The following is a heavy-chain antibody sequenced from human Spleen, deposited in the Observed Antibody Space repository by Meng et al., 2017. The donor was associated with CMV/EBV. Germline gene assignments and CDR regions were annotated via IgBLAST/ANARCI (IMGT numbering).Heavy chain of an antibody. D-gene: IGHD4-23*01. V-gene: IGHV1-18*01. Sequence: ASVKVSCKASGYTFTSYGISWVRQAPGQGLEWMGWISAYNGNTNYAQKLQGRVTMTTDTPTSTAYMELRSLRSDDTAVYYCARDYGGNTHYYYYYGMDVWGQGTTVTVSS. CDR2: ISAYNGNT. CDR1: GYTFTSYG. J-gene: IGHJ6*02. CDR3: ARDYGGNTHYYYYYGMDV.